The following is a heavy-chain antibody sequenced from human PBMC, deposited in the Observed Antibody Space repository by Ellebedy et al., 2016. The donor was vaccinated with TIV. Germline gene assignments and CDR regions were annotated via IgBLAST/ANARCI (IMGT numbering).Heavy chain of an antibody. D-gene: IGHD3-16*02. CDR2: ISAYNGNT. J-gene: IGHJ4*02. CDR3: ARGTVVWGSYRDFDY. CDR1: SYTFTSYG. V-gene: IGHV1-18*01. Sequence: ASVKVSXKASSYTFTSYGISWVRQAPGQGLEWMGWISAYNGNTNYAQKLQGRVTMTTDTSTSTAYMELRSLRSDDTAVYYCARGTVVWGSYRDFDYWGQGTLVTVSS.